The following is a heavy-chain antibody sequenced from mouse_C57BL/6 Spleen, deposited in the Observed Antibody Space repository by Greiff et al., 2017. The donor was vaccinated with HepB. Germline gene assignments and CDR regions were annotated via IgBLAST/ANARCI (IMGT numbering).Heavy chain of an antibody. J-gene: IGHJ1*03. Sequence: EVHLVESGGGLVKPGGSLKLSCAASGFTFSDYGMHWVRQAPEKGLEWVAYISSGSSTIYYADTVKGRFTISRDNAKNPLFLQMTSLRSEDTAMYYCERDYGSSYWYFDVWGKGTTVNVSS. CDR1: GFTFSDYG. CDR2: ISSGSSTI. D-gene: IGHD1-1*01. CDR3: ERDYGSSYWYFDV. V-gene: IGHV5-17*01.